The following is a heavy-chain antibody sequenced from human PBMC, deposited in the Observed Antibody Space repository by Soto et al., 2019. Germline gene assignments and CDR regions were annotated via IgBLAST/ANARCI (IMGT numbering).Heavy chain of an antibody. V-gene: IGHV3-33*06. Sequence: QVQLVESGGGVVQPGRSLRLSCAASGFKFTTYGLHWVRQAPGKGLEWVAVIWYDGSNQYYADSVKGRFTISRDNSKNILYLEMNSVRVEDTAVYYCVKDHCGGDCYSDPYFDYWGQGTLVTVSS. D-gene: IGHD2-21*02. CDR2: IWYDGSNQ. CDR3: VKDHCGGDCYSDPYFDY. CDR1: GFKFTTYG. J-gene: IGHJ4*02.